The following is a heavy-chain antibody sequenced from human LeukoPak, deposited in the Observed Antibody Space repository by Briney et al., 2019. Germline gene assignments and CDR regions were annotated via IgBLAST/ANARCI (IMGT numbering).Heavy chain of an antibody. CDR2: IYHSGST. V-gene: IGHV4-38-2*02. CDR1: GYSISSGYY. CDR3: ARVEMVVTAITYYFDY. J-gene: IGHJ4*02. D-gene: IGHD2-21*02. Sequence: SETLSLTCTVSGYSISSGYYWGWIRQPPGKGLEWIGSIYHSGSTYYNPSLKSRVTISVDTSKNQFSLKLSSVTAADTAVYYCARVEMVVTAITYYFDYWGQGTLVTVSS.